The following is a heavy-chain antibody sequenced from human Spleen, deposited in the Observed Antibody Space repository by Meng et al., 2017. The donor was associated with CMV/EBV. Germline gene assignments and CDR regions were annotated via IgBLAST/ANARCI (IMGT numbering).Heavy chain of an antibody. J-gene: IGHJ5*02. CDR1: GGSISSSSYY. CDR3: ARAGSYYDSSTFYYVDWFDP. CDR2: IYYSGST. V-gene: IGHV4-39*01. D-gene: IGHD3-22*01. Sequence: SETLSLTCTVSGGSISSSSYYWGWIRQPPGKGLEWIGSIYYSGSTYYNPSLKSRVTISVDTSKNQFSLKLSSVTAADTAVYYCARAGSYYDSSTFYYVDWFDPWGQGTLVTVSS.